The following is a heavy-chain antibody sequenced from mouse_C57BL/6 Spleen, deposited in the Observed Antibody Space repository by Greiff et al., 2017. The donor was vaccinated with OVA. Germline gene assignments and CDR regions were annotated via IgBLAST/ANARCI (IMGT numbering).Heavy chain of an antibody. CDR2: IYPGDGDT. V-gene: IGHV1-82*01. CDR1: GYAFSSSW. Sequence: QVQLQQSGPELVKPGASVKISCKASGYAFSSSWMNWVKQRPGKGLEWIGRIYPGDGDTNYNGKFKGKATLTADKSSSTAYIQLSSLTSEDAAVYFCARSYGNTWFAYWGQGTLVTVSA. D-gene: IGHD2-1*01. J-gene: IGHJ3*01. CDR3: ARSYGNTWFAY.